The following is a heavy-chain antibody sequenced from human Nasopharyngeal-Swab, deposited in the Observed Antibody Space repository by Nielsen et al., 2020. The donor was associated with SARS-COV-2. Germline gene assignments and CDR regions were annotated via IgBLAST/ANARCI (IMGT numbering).Heavy chain of an antibody. CDR3: ARDPKWVVAGSLRTYFDY. D-gene: IGHD6-19*01. J-gene: IGHJ4*02. CDR2: ISYDGSNK. V-gene: IGHV3-30-3*01. Sequence: WIRQPPGKGLEWVAVISYDGSNKYYADSVKGRFTISRDNSKNTLYLQMNSLRAEDTAVYYCARDPKWVVAGSLRTYFDYWGQGTLVTVSS.